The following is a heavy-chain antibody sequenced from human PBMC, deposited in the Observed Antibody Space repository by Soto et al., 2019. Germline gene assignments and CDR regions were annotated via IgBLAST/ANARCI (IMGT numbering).Heavy chain of an antibody. V-gene: IGHV1-46*01. CDR2: INPHGGST. CDR1: GDTFTSYY. CDR3: ARSSGGNFGIIIEGSNWFDP. J-gene: IGHJ5*02. Sequence: GASVKVSCKAPGDTFTSYYLNWVRQAPGQGLEWMGVINPHGGSTKYAQKFQGRITMTSDTSRSTVYMKLSSLRSDDTAIYYCARSSGGNFGIIIEGSNWFDPWGQGTLVTVSS. D-gene: IGHD3-3*01.